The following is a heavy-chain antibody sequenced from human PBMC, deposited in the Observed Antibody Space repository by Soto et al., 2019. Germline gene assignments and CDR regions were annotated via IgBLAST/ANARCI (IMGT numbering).Heavy chain of an antibody. CDR3: ARHAHPLALRHPFDY. D-gene: IGHD5-12*01. V-gene: IGHV4-59*08. CDR2: IYSSGST. Sequence: PSETLSLTCTVSGGSISGYYWSWIRQPPGKGLQWIGYIYSSGSTNYNPSLKSRVTISVDTSKNQFSLNLSSVTAADTAVYYCARHAHPLALRHPFDYWGQGTLVTVSS. CDR1: GGSISGYY. J-gene: IGHJ4*02.